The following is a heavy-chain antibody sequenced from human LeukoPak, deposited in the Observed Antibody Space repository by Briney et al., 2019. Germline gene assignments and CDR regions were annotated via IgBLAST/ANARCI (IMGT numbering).Heavy chain of an antibody. CDR3: ARDDSGSYNPFDY. D-gene: IGHD3-10*01. V-gene: IGHV3-11*05. J-gene: IGHJ4*02. CDR1: GFTFSDYY. CDR2: ISSSSSYT. Sequence: PGGSLRLSCAASGFTFSDYYMSWIRQAPGKGLEWVSYISSSSSYTNYADSVKGRFTISRDNAKNSLYLQMNSLRAEDTAVYCCARDDSGSYNPFDYWGQGTLVPVSS.